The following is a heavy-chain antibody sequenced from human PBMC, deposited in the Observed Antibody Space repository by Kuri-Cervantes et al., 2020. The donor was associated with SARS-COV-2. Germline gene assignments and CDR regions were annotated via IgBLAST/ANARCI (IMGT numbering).Heavy chain of an antibody. D-gene: IGHD3-22*01. V-gene: IGHV3-30*04. CDR1: GFTSSSYA. J-gene: IGHJ3*02. CDR3: ARMASLRMKSSGFGDAFDI. Sequence: GGSPRLSCAASGFTSSSYAMHWVRQAPGKGLEWVAVISYDGSNKYYADSVKGRFTISRDNSRKTLYVDMNSLRAEDTAVYYCARMASLRMKSSGFGDAFDIWGQGTLVTVSS. CDR2: ISYDGSNK.